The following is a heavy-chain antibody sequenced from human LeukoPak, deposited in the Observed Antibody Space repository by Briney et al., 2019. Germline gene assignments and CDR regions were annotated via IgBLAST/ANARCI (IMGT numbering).Heavy chain of an antibody. J-gene: IGHJ4*02. CDR1: GFTFSSYA. CDR2: ISGSGGST. V-gene: IGHV3-23*01. CDR3: VKETYSSGWYPYFDY. D-gene: IGHD6-19*01. Sequence: GGSLRLSCVASGFTFSSYAMSWVRQAPGKGLEWVSGISGSGGSTYYADSVKGRFTISRDNSKNTLFLQMNSLRAEDTAVYYCVKETYSSGWYPYFDYWGQGTLVTVSS.